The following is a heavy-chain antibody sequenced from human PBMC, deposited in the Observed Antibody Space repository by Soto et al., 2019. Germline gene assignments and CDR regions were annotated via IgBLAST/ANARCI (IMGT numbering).Heavy chain of an antibody. CDR3: ARARFGGNDY. Sequence: SETLSLTCTVSGGSISSYYWSWIRQPPGKGLEWIGYIYYSGSTNYNPSLKSRVTISVDTSKNQFSLKLSSVTAADTAVYYCARARFGGNDYWGQGTLVTVSS. CDR1: GGSISSYY. J-gene: IGHJ4*02. D-gene: IGHD2-15*01. CDR2: IYYSGST. V-gene: IGHV4-59*01.